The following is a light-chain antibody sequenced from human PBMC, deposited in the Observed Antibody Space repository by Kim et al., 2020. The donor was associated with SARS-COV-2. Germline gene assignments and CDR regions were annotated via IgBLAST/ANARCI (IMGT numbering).Light chain of an antibody. CDR1: QSLLHSNGYNY. J-gene: IGKJ5*01. V-gene: IGKV2-28*01. CDR2: LGS. Sequence: PAYISCRSSQSLLHSNGYNYLDLYLQKPGQSPQLLIYLGSNRASGVPDRFSGSGSGTDFTLKISRVEAEDVGVYYCMQALQTPITFGQGTRLEIK. CDR3: MQALQTPIT.